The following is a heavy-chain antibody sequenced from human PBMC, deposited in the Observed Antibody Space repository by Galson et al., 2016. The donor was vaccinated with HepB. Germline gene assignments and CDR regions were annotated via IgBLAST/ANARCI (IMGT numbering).Heavy chain of an antibody. CDR1: GDSVSSTSAN. V-gene: IGHV6-1*01. J-gene: IGHJ4*02. CDR2: TYYKSKWYN. D-gene: IGHD1-7*01. Sequence: CAISGDSVSSTSANWNWIRQSPSRGLEWLGRTYYKSKWYNDYAVSVQSRITINPDTSKNQFSLQLDSMTPEDTAVHYCARTSPFNTGTFDYWGQGTLVTVSS. CDR3: ARTSPFNTGTFDY.